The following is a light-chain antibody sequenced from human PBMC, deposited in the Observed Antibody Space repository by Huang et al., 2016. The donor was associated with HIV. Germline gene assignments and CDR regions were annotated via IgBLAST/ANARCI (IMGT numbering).Light chain of an antibody. CDR3: HQYYTTPRT. Sequence: DIVMTQSPDSLAVSLGERATINCTSSQNVLYNSNNKNYLAWYQQKPGQPPKLLIYWASTRESGVPDRISGSGSGTDFTLTINGLQVEDVAVYYYHQYYTTPRTFGQGTKLGI. CDR2: WAS. V-gene: IGKV4-1*01. CDR1: QNVLYNSNNKNY. J-gene: IGKJ2*01.